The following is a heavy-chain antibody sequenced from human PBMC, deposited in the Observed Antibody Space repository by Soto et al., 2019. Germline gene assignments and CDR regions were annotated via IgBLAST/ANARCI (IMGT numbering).Heavy chain of an antibody. J-gene: IGHJ4*02. Sequence: QVQLVESGGGVVQPGRSLRLSCAASGFTFSSYAMHWVRQTPGKGLEWVAVISNDGTNKYYEDSVKGRLTISRDNSESTLYLQMSSLRPEDTAVYYCAKVADSSGYYHFDYWGQGTLVTVSS. D-gene: IGHD3-22*01. CDR2: ISNDGTNK. V-gene: IGHV3-30*18. CDR3: AKVADSSGYYHFDY. CDR1: GFTFSSYA.